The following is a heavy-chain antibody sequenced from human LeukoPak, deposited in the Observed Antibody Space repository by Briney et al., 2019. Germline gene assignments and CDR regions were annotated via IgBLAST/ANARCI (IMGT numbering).Heavy chain of an antibody. CDR2: IYYSGST. D-gene: IGHD6-13*01. Sequence: SETLSLTCTVSGGSISSYYWSWIRQPPGKGLEWIGYIYYSGSTNYNPSLKSRVTISVDTSKNQFSLKLSSVTAADTAVYYCARLRIAAAGTSAFDIWGQGTMVTVSS. CDR3: ARLRIAAAGTSAFDI. V-gene: IGHV4-59*08. CDR1: GGSISSYY. J-gene: IGHJ3*02.